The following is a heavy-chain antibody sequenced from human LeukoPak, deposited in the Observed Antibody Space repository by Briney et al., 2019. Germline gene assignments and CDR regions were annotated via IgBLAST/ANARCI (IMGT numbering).Heavy chain of an antibody. CDR2: ISGSGGST. J-gene: IGHJ5*02. Sequence: GGSLRLSCAASGFTFSSYAMSWVGQAPGKGLEWVSAISGSGGSTYYADSVKGRFTISRDNSKNTLYLQMNSLRAEDTAVYYCAKGWSQLLISWFDPWGQGTLVTVSS. CDR1: GFTFSSYA. D-gene: IGHD2-2*01. CDR3: AKGWSQLLISWFDP. V-gene: IGHV3-23*01.